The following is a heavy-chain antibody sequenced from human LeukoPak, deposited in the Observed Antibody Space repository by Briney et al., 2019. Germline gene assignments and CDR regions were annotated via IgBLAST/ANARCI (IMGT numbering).Heavy chain of an antibody. CDR2: IYPGDSDT. CDR1: GSRFTSYW. CDR3: ARPSGYSSSWDAFDI. V-gene: IGHV5-51*01. D-gene: IGHD6-13*01. Sequence: GASLKISCKGSGSRFTSYWIGWMRQLPGKGLEWMCIIYPGDSDTKYSPSFQGQVTISADKSISTAYLQWSSLKASDTAMYYCARPSGYSSSWDAFDIWGQGTMVSVSS. J-gene: IGHJ3*02.